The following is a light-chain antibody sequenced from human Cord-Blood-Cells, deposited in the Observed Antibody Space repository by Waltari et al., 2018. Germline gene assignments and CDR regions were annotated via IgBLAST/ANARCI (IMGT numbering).Light chain of an antibody. Sequence: EIVLTQSPGTLSLSPGERATLSCRASQSVSSSYLAWYQQKPGQAPRLLIYGASSRATGIPDRFSGSGSGTDFTLTISSLQPDDFATYYCQQGWTFGQGTKVEIK. J-gene: IGKJ1*01. V-gene: IGKV3-20*01. CDR1: QSVSSSY. CDR3: QQGWT. CDR2: GAS.